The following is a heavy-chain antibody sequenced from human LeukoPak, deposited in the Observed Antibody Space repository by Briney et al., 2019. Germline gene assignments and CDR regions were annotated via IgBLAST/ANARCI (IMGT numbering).Heavy chain of an antibody. CDR1: GLTVSSTY. V-gene: IGHV3-66*01. J-gene: IGHJ4*02. CDR3: ARDLLEWYFDY. Sequence: GGSLRLPCAASGLTVSSTYMSWVRQTPGKGLEWVSVIYSGGSTYYADSVKGRFTISRDNSKNTLYLQMNSLRAEDTAVYYCARDLLEWYFDYWGQGTLVTVSS. CDR2: IYSGGST. D-gene: IGHD3-3*01.